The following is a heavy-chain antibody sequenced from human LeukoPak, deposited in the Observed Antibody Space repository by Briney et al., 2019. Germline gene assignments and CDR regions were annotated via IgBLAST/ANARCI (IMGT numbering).Heavy chain of an antibody. V-gene: IGHV4-34*01. D-gene: IGHD3-3*01. J-gene: IGHJ4*02. CDR3: ARGSGFWRGFDY. CDR2: INHSGST. Sequence: SETLSLTCAVYGGSFSGYYWSWIRQPPGKGLEWIGEINHSGSTNYNPSLKSRVTISVDTSKNQFSLKLSSVTVADTAVYYCARGSGFWRGFDYWGQGTLVTVSA. CDR1: GGSFSGYY.